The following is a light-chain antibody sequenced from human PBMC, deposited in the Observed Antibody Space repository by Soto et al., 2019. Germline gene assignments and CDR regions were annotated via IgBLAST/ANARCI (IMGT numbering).Light chain of an antibody. J-gene: IGKJ2*01. CDR3: QLYGNCPMYT. CDR2: GTS. CDR1: QSVRSSY. Sequence: EIVLTQSPGTLSLSPGERATLSCRASQSVRSSYLAWYQQKPGQAPRFLIYGTSSRATGIPDRFSGSGSGTDFTLTISSLQHGDFPVYYCQLYGNCPMYTFGQETKLEIK. V-gene: IGKV3-20*01.